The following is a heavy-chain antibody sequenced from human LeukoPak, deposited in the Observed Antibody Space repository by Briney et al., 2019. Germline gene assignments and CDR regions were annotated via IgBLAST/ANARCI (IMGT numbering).Heavy chain of an antibody. CDR1: GYTFTSCY. Sequence: PSVTVSCNSPGYTFTSCYMHWVRQRQGQGLEWMGIINPSGGSTSYAQKFQGRVTMTSDTSTSTVYMELSSLRSEDTAVYYCARDRELSYGETLGWAFDIWGQGTMVSVSS. CDR2: INPSGGST. J-gene: IGHJ3*02. CDR3: ARDRELSYGETLGWAFDI. V-gene: IGHV1-46*01. D-gene: IGHD4-17*01.